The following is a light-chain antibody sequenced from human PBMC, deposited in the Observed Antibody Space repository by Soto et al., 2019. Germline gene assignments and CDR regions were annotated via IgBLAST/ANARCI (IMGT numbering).Light chain of an antibody. CDR2: ATS. Sequence: DIQMTQSPSSLSASLGDRVTITCRASQNIDNYLNWYQHKPGKAPKLLIYATSTLQSGVPSRFSGSGSGTEFTLPISSLQPEDFATYFCQESYTGPAVSFGGGTKVEIK. CDR1: QNIDNY. V-gene: IGKV1-39*01. CDR3: QESYTGPAVS. J-gene: IGKJ4*01.